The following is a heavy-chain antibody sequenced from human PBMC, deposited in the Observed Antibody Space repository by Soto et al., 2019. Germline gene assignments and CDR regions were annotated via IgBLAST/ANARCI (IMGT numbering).Heavy chain of an antibody. CDR2: IYHSGST. V-gene: IGHV4-30-2*02. Sequence: SETLSLTCAVSGGSISSGGYSWSWIRQPPGKGLEWIGYIYHSGSTYYNPSLKSRVTISVDRPKNQFSLKLSSLRSEDTAVYYCATTNNLRYYDFWSGPLDYWGQGTPVTVSS. CDR3: ATTNNLRYYDFWSGPLDY. CDR1: GGSISSGGYS. D-gene: IGHD3-3*01. J-gene: IGHJ4*02.